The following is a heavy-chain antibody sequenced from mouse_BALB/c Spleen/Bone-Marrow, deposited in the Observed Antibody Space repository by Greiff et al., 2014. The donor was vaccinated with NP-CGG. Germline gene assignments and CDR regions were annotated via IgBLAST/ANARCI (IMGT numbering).Heavy chain of an antibody. V-gene: IGHV14-3*02. CDR2: IDPEHAYT. J-gene: IGHJ2*01. D-gene: IGHD4-1*01. CDR3: ASLTWTFDY. Sequence: EVHLVESGAELVKPGASVKLSCTASGFKIKDAYMHWVKQGHEKGLEWIGRIDPEHAYTEYDPKFQGKATITADTSSNTAYLQVSRLTSEDTAVYFCASLTWTFDYWGQGTPLTVSS. CDR1: GFKIKDAY.